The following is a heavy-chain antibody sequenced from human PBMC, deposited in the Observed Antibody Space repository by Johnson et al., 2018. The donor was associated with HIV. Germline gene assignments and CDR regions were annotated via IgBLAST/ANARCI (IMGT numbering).Heavy chain of an antibody. J-gene: IGHJ3*02. Sequence: QMQLVESGGNLVKPGGSLRLSCAASGFTFSDYYMIWVRQAPGKGLEWVSFISGGEDDTYYADSVKGRFTISRDNSKNTLYLQMNSLRAEDTAVYYCAKDFWPVGARGAFDIWGQGTMVTVSS. CDR3: AKDFWPVGARGAFDI. CDR2: ISGGEDDT. CDR1: GFTFSDYY. V-gene: IGHV3-11*06. D-gene: IGHD1-26*01.